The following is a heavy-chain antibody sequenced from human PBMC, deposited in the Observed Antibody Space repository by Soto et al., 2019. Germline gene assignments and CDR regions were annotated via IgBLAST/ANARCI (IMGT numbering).Heavy chain of an antibody. V-gene: IGHV1-18*01. CDR1: GYTFANYG. CDR2: ISAYNGNT. D-gene: IGHD6-25*01. J-gene: IGHJ4*02. CDR3: ARDDRAAGHGSYAYFDY. Sequence: QVQLVQSGAEVKKPGASVKVSCKASGYTFANYGICWVRRAPVQGVEWMAWISAYNGNTNHAQKLQSRVTLTTDTTTSTASIDLSSLRSDDTAVYYCARDDRAAGHGSYAYFDYWGQGTLVTVSS.